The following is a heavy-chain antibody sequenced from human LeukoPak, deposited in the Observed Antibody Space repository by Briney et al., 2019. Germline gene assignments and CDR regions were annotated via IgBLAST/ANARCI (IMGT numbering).Heavy chain of an antibody. J-gene: IGHJ3*02. D-gene: IGHD1-26*01. CDR3: ARAHSGDAFDI. CDR1: GYTFTSYD. Sequence: GASVKVSCKASGYTFTSYDINWVRQATGQGLEWMGWMNPNSGNTGYAQKFQGRVTMTRNTSISTAYMELSSLRSNDTAVYYCARAHSGDAFDIWGQGTMVSASS. V-gene: IGHV1-8*01. CDR2: MNPNSGNT.